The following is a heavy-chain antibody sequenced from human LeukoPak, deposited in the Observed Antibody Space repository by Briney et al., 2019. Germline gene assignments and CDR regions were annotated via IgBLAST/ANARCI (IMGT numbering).Heavy chain of an antibody. D-gene: IGHD5-18*01. CDR1: GFTFSSYS. V-gene: IGHV3-21*04. CDR2: ISGSRSYI. Sequence: GGSLRLSCAASGFTFSSYSMNWVRQAPGKGLEWVSSISGSRSYIYYADSLRGRFTISRDNSKNTLYLQMNSLRAEDTAVYYCAKVRGYSYDFDYWGQGTLVTVSS. CDR3: AKVRGYSYDFDY. J-gene: IGHJ4*02.